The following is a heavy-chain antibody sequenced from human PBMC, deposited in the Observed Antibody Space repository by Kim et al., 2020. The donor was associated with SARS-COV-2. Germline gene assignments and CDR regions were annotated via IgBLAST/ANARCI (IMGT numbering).Heavy chain of an antibody. Sequence: GGSLRLSCAASGFTFSSYGMHWVRQAPGKGLEWVAVISYDGSNKYYADSVKGRFTISRDNSKNTLYLQMNSLRAEDTAVYYCAKGVRSWYIIVAYYYYYGMDVWGQGTTVTVSS. CDR2: ISYDGSNK. CDR1: GFTFSSYG. J-gene: IGHJ6*02. CDR3: AKGVRSWYIIVAYYYYYGMDV. D-gene: IGHD6-13*01. V-gene: IGHV3-30*18.